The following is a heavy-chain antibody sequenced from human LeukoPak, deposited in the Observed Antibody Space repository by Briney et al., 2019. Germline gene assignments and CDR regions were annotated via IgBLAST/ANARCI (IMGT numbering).Heavy chain of an antibody. Sequence: GGSLRLSCAASGVTFSSYGMHWVRQAPGKGLEWVTVIRYDGSNKYYADSVKGRFTISRDNSTNTLYLQMNSLRAEDTAVYYCAKATRATETDSQDYWGQGILVTVSS. V-gene: IGHV3-30*02. J-gene: IGHJ4*02. CDR2: IRYDGSNK. CDR3: AKATRATETDSQDY. D-gene: IGHD1-14*01. CDR1: GVTFSSYG.